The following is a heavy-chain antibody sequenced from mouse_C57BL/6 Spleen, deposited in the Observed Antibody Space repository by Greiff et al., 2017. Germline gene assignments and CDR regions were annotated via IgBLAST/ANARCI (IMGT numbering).Heavy chain of an antibody. CDR3: ATLTERDWYFDV. J-gene: IGHJ1*03. CDR1: GYTFTSYW. CDR2: IDPNSGGT. Sequence: QVQLLQPGAELVKPGASVKLSCKASGYTFTSYWMHWVKQRPGRGLEWIGRIDPNSGGTKYNEKFKSKSTLTVDKPSSPVYMQLSSLTSEDSAVYSSATLTERDWYFDVWGTGTTVTVSS. D-gene: IGHD4-1*01. V-gene: IGHV1-72*01.